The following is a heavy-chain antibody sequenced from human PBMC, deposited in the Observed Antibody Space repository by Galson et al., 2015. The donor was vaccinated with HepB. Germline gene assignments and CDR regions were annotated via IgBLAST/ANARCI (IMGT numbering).Heavy chain of an antibody. D-gene: IGHD1-26*01. CDR1: GYTFTGYY. V-gene: IGHV1-2*02. Sequence: SVKASCKASGYTFTGYYMHWVQQAPGQGLEWMGWINPNSGGTNYAQKFQGRVTMTRDTSISTAYMELSRLRSDDTAVYYCARGLAWELPPWFDPWGQGTLVTVSS. J-gene: IGHJ5*02. CDR2: INPNSGGT. CDR3: ARGLAWELPPWFDP.